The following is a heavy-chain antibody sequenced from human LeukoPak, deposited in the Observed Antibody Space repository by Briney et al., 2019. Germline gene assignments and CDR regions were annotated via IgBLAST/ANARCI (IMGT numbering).Heavy chain of an antibody. CDR3: AKRLRDGYMA. CDR2: ISGSGGST. Sequence: GGSLRLSCAASGFTFSIYAMSWVRHAPGKGLEWVSAISGSGGSTYYADSVKGRFTISRDNTKNTLYLQMNSLRVEDAAVYYCAKRLRDGYMAWGQGTLVTVSS. D-gene: IGHD5-24*01. J-gene: IGHJ5*02. CDR1: GFTFSIYA. V-gene: IGHV3-23*01.